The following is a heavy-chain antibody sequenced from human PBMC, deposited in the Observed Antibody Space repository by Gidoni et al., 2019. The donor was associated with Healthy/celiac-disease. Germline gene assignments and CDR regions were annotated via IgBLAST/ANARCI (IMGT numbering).Heavy chain of an antibody. CDR2: INPNSGGT. Sequence: QVQLVQSGAAVKQPGASVKVSCTASGYTFTGYYMHWVRQAPGQGLEWMGWINPNSGGTNYAQKFQGWVTMTRDTSISTAYMELSRLRSDDTAVYYCARENTISYGMDVWGQGTTVTVSS. V-gene: IGHV1-2*04. CDR1: GYTFTGYY. D-gene: IGHD3-3*01. CDR3: ARENTISYGMDV. J-gene: IGHJ6*02.